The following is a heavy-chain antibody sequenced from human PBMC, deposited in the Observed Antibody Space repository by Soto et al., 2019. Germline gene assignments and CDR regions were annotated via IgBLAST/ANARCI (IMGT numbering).Heavy chain of an antibody. Sequence: HPGGSLRLSCAASGFTFSSYAMSWVRQAPGKGLEWVSTLSGGSDYTSYAKSVRGRFTISRDNSKSSLFLQMNSLRADDTAVYYCAKENLERTAAFDYWGQGTLVTVSS. V-gene: IGHV3-23*01. CDR2: LSGGSDYT. J-gene: IGHJ4*02. CDR3: AKENLERTAAFDY. CDR1: GFTFSSYA. D-gene: IGHD1-1*01.